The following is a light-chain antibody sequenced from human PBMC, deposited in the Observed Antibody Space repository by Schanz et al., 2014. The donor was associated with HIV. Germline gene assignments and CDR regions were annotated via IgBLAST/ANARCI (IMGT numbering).Light chain of an antibody. CDR2: LNSDGSH. CDR1: SGHSSYA. CDR3: QTWDTGTWV. V-gene: IGLV4-69*01. Sequence: QLVLTQSPSASASLGASVKLTCTLSSGHSSYAIAWHQQQPEKGPRDLMKLNSDGSHTKGDGIPDRFSGSSSGAERYLTISSHQSEDEAEYYCQTWDTGTWVFGGGTKLTVL. J-gene: IGLJ3*02.